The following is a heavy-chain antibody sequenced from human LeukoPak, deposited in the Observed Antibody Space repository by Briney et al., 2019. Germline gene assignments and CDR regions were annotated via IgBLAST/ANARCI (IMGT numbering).Heavy chain of an antibody. CDR1: VLTFSSYS. J-gene: IGHJ4*02. Sequence: PGGSLRLACAASVLTFSSYSMNWVRQAPGKGLEWVSSISSSSSYIYYADSVKGRFTISRDNSKNTLYLQMNSLRAEDTAVYYCARDLYDYGVDWGQGTLVTVSS. V-gene: IGHV3-21*01. CDR3: ARDLYDYGVD. D-gene: IGHD4-17*01. CDR2: ISSSSSYI.